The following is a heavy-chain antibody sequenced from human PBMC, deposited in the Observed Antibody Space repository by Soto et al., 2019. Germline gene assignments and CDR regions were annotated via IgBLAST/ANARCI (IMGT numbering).Heavy chain of an antibody. CDR2: FDPEDGET. D-gene: IGHD3-3*01. CDR1: GYTLTELS. V-gene: IGHV1-24*01. J-gene: IGHJ6*02. Sequence: ASVKVFCKVSGYTLTELSMHWVRQAPGKGLEWMGGFDPEDGETIYAQKFQGRVTMTEDTSTDTAYMELSSLRSEDTAVYYCASLTIFGVVTLGPYYYYGMDVWGQGTTVTVSS. CDR3: ASLTIFGVVTLGPYYYYGMDV.